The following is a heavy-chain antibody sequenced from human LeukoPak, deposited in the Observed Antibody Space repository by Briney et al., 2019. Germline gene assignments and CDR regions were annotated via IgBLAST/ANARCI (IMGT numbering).Heavy chain of an antibody. CDR3: ARVRKVYDSSGYPDY. Sequence: SQTLSLTCTVSGGSFSSGSYYWSWLRQPAGKGLESIGRIYTSGSTNYNPSLKSRVTISVDTSKNQFSLKLSSVTAADTAVYYCARVRKVYDSSGYPDYWGQGTLVTVSS. V-gene: IGHV4-61*02. D-gene: IGHD3-22*01. CDR1: GGSFSSGSYY. CDR2: IYTSGST. J-gene: IGHJ4*02.